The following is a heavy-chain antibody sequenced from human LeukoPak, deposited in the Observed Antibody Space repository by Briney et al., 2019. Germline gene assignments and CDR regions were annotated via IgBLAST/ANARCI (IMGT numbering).Heavy chain of an antibody. CDR1: GFTFSSYN. J-gene: IGHJ4*02. D-gene: IGHD2-2*01. CDR3: ARDRCSTTSCYTIEFDY. CDR2: ISSTSSYI. V-gene: IGHV3-21*01. Sequence: GGSLRLSCAASGFTFSSYNIHWVRQAPGKGLEWVSSISSTSSYIYYADSVKGRFTISRDNAKNSLYLQMNSLRAEDTAVYYCARDRCSTTSCYTIEFDYWGQGTLVTVSS.